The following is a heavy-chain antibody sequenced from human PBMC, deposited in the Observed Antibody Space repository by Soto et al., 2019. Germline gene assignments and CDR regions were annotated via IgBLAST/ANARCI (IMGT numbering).Heavy chain of an antibody. J-gene: IGHJ3*02. D-gene: IGHD6-19*01. CDR3: VRGPRMFSSGPEAFGI. V-gene: IGHV3-23*01. CDR1: GFTFYSYA. Sequence: EVQLLESGGGLVQPGGSLRLSCAASGFTFYSYALSWVRQAPGKGLEWVSVISGNGGSTTYAGSVRGRFTISRDNSMDTVYLQMNSLRAEDTAVSYCVRGPRMFSSGPEAFGIWGQGTMVTVS. CDR2: ISGNGGST.